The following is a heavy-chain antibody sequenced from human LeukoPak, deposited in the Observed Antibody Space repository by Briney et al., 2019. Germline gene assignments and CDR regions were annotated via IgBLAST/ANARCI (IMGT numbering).Heavy chain of an antibody. CDR3: AKTRSSSSHYFYFMDV. D-gene: IGHD6-6*01. J-gene: IGHJ6*03. CDR1: GFTFSRSA. Sequence: GGSLRLSCAASGFTFSRSAMTWVRQAPGKGLEWVASLSGTRDSRGAIYADSVKGRFTISRDDSQSTLFLRMNRLTAEDTAIYYCAKTRSSSSHYFYFMDVWAKGVTVTVSS. CDR2: LSGTRDSRGA. V-gene: IGHV3-23*01.